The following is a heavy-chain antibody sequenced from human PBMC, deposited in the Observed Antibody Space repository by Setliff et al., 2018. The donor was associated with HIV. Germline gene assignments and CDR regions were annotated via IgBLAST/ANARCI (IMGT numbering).Heavy chain of an antibody. J-gene: IGHJ3*01. D-gene: IGHD7-27*01. CDR2: IYYSGST. CDR3: ARDGGSSTWGSGAFDV. Sequence: PSETLSLTCAVSGYSISCGYYWGWIRQPPGKGLEWIGYIYYSGSTKHNPSLKSRVTISLDTSKNQFSLKLNSVTAADTAVYYCARDGGSSTWGSGAFDVWGQGTMVTVSS. V-gene: IGHV4-61*01. CDR1: GYSISCGYY.